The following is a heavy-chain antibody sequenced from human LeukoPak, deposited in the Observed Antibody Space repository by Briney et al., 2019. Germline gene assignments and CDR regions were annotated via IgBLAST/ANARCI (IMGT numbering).Heavy chain of an antibody. D-gene: IGHD3-10*01. CDR2: IIPIFGTA. J-gene: IGHJ4*02. Sequence: SVKVSCKASGGTFSSYAISWVRQARGQGLEWMGMIIPIFGTANYAQKFQGRVTITTDESTSTAYMELSSLRSEDTAVYYCARDGGLWFGELLYFDYWGQGILVTVSS. CDR1: GGTFSSYA. V-gene: IGHV1-69*05. CDR3: ARDGGLWFGELLYFDY.